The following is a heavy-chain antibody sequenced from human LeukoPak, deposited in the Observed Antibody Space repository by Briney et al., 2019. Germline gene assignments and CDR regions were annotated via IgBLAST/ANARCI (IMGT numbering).Heavy chain of an antibody. CDR2: IYYSGST. D-gene: IGHD3-10*01. CDR3: ASVRRGFGESSKYYAYYYMGV. V-gene: IGHV4-34*01. Sequence: SETLSLTCAVYGGSFSGYYWGWIRQPPGKGLEWIGNIYYSGSTYYNPSLKSRVTISLDTSKNHFSLNLSSVTAADTAVYYCASVRRGFGESSKYYAYYYMGVWGKGTTVTFSS. J-gene: IGHJ6*03. CDR1: GGSFSGYY.